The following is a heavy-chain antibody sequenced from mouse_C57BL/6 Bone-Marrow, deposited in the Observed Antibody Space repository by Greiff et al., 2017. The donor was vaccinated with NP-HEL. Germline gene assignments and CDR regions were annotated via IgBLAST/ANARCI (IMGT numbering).Heavy chain of an antibody. J-gene: IGHJ4*01. Sequence: QVQLKQPGAELVRPGSSVKLSCKASGYTFTSYWMDWVKQRPGQGLEWIGNIYPSDSETHYNQKFKDKATLTVDKSSSTAYMQLSSLTSEDSAVYYCARRDYYGSSYDAMDYWGQGTSVTVSS. CDR3: ARRDYYGSSYDAMDY. V-gene: IGHV1-61*01. D-gene: IGHD1-1*01. CDR2: IYPSDSET. CDR1: GYTFTSYW.